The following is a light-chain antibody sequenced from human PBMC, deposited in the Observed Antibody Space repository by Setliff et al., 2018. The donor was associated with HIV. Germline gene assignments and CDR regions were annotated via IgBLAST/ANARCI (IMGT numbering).Light chain of an antibody. V-gene: IGLV2-14*01. CDR2: EVS. CDR1: SSDVGGYDY. CDR3: SSCTSSGTLVV. Sequence: LTQAASVSGSPGQSITISCTGTSSDVGGYDYVSWYQQHPGKTPKLLIYEVSNRPPGVSNRFSGSKSGNTASLTISGLQAEDEADYYCSSCTSSGTLVVFGGGTQLTVL. J-gene: IGLJ3*02.